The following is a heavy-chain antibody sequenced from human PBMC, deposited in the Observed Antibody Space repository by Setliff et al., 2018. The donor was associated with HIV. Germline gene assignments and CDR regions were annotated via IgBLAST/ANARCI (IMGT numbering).Heavy chain of an antibody. V-gene: IGHV3-64D*09. CDR3: VKPYSGYYYDGSVYDDF. CDR2: LSRGGDNT. CDR1: GFTVSTYS. Sequence: LTLSCLVSGFTVSTYSLNWARQAPGKRPEYVAALSRGGDNTKYADSVKGRFIISRDTSKNTLYLQMSSLRPDDTAIYYCVKPYSGYYYDGSVYDDFWGQGTLVTVSS. J-gene: IGHJ4*02. D-gene: IGHD3-22*01.